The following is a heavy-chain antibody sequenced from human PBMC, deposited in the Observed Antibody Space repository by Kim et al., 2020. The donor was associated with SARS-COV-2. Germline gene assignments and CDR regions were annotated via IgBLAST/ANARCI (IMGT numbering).Heavy chain of an antibody. J-gene: IGHJ4*02. V-gene: IGHV3-23*01. D-gene: IGHD5-18*01. Sequence: SADSVKGRFTISRDYSKNALHLQMNSLGAEDTALYYCAKDRDTSMAYPGDWGQGTLVTVSS. CDR3: AKDRDTSMAYPGD.